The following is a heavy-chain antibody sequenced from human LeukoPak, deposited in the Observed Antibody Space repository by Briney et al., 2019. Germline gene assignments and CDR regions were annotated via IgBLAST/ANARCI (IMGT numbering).Heavy chain of an antibody. CDR1: GYSFTSYW. D-gene: IGHD3-9*01. J-gene: IGHJ4*02. CDR2: IYPGDSDT. CDR3: ARVPLDWGKGFDY. Sequence: GESLKISCKGSGYSFTSYWIGWVRQMPGKGLEWMGIIYPGDSDTRYSPSFQGQVTISADKSISTAYLQWSSLEASDTAMYYCARVPLDWGKGFDYWGQGTLVTVSS. V-gene: IGHV5-51*01.